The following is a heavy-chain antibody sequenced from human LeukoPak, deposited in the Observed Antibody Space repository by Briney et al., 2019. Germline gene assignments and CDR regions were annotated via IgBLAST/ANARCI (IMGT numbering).Heavy chain of an antibody. D-gene: IGHD3-10*01. CDR3: ASGESRNYYYFDY. J-gene: IGHJ4*01. CDR2: TYYSGST. Sequence: SETLSLTCAVSADSINTYYWSWIRQPPGKGLEWIGYTYYSGSTNYNPSLKSRVTISVETSKNQFSLKLTSVTAADTAVYFCASGESRNYYYFDYWGHGILVTVSS. V-gene: IGHV4-59*01. CDR1: ADSINTYY.